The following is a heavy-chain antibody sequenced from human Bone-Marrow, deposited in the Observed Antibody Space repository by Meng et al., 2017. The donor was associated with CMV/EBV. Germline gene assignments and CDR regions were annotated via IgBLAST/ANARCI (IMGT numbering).Heavy chain of an antibody. CDR3: ARVPQNYDILTGYYMENWFDP. V-gene: IGHV3-7*01. J-gene: IGHJ5*02. Sequence: SCAASGFTFSSYWMSWVRQAPGKGLEWVANIKQDGSEKYYVDSVKGRFTIARDNAKNSLYLQMNSLRAEDTAVYYCARVPQNYDILTGYYMENWFDPWGQGTLVTFSS. D-gene: IGHD3-9*01. CDR2: IKQDGSEK. CDR1: GFTFSSYW.